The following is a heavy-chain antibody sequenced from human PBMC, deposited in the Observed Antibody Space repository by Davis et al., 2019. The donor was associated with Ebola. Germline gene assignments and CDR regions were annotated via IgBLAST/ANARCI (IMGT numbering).Heavy chain of an antibody. J-gene: IGHJ3*01. V-gene: IGHV3-23*01. D-gene: IGHD6-19*01. CDR2: LGLSADT. Sequence: GESLKISCAASGFIFSNYGMHWVRRAPGKGLEWVSTLGLSADTYYADSVKGRFTISRDNSKNTLHLQMNSLRVEDTAIYYCAKDTSNVWFDVWGQGTMVTVSS. CDR3: AKDTSNVWFDV. CDR1: GFIFSNYG.